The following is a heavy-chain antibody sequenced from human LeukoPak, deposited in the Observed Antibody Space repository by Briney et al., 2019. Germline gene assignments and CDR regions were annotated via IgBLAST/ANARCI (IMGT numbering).Heavy chain of an antibody. D-gene: IGHD6-13*01. CDR3: ARRDVAAGGPPGH. J-gene: IGHJ4*02. CDR1: GFTFSSYS. V-gene: IGHV3-23*01. CDR2: ISTDYSST. Sequence: GGSLRLSCAASGFTFSSYSMGWVRQAPGKGLEWVSAISTDYSSTYYADSVKGRFTISRDNSRNTLYLQMNSLRAEDTAVYYCARRDVAAGGPPGHWGQGTQVTVSS.